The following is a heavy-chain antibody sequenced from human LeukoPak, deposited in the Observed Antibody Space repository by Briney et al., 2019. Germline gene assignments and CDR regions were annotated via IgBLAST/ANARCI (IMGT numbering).Heavy chain of an antibody. V-gene: IGHV3-30-3*01. D-gene: IGHD3-10*01. J-gene: IGHJ4*02. CDR1: GFTFSSYA. CDR3: ARDHRGVRDYFDY. CDR2: ISYDGSNK. Sequence: GRSLRLSCAASGFTFSSYAMHWVRQAPGKGLEWAAVISYDGSNKYYADSVKGRFTISRDNSKNTLYLQMNSLRAEDTAVYYCARDHRGVRDYFDYWGQGTLVTVSS.